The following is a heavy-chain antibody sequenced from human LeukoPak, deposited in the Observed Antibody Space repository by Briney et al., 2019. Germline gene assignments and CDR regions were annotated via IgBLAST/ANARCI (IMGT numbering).Heavy chain of an antibody. Sequence: GGSPRPSCAASGFTFSHYNMNWVRQAPGKGLEWVSYISRSSNTIYYADSVKGRFTISRDNAKNSLYLQMNSLRDEDTAVYYCARDYGDHGEYFDYWGQGTLVTVSS. V-gene: IGHV3-48*02. J-gene: IGHJ4*02. CDR2: ISRSSNTI. CDR1: GFTFSHYN. D-gene: IGHD4-17*01. CDR3: ARDYGDHGEYFDY.